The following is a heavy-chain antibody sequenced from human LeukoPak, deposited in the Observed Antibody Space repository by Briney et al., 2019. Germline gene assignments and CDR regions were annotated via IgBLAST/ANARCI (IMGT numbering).Heavy chain of an antibody. CDR3: AAVPAYKQQLPPDY. V-gene: IGHV1-58*01. CDR1: GFTFTSSA. CDR2: IVVGSGNT. Sequence: SVKVSCKASGFTFTSSAVQWVRQARGQRLEWIGWIVVGSGNTNYAQKFQERVTITRDMSTSTAYMELSSLRSEDTAVYYCAAVPAYKQQLPPDYWGQGTLVTVSS. D-gene: IGHD6-13*01. J-gene: IGHJ4*02.